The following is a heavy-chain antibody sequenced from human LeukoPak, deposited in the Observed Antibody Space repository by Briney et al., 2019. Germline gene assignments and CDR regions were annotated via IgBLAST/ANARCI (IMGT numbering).Heavy chain of an antibody. J-gene: IGHJ6*02. CDR3: ARDIRIAAAGTDYYYYGMDV. D-gene: IGHD6-13*01. CDR1: GGSISSYY. V-gene: IGHV4-4*07. Sequence: PSETLSVTCTVSGGSISSYYWSWIRQPAGKGLEWIGRIYTGGRTNYNPSLKSRVTMPVDTSKNHFSLKLSSVTAADTAVYYCARDIRIAAAGTDYYYYGMDVWGQGTTVSVSS. CDR2: IYTGGRT.